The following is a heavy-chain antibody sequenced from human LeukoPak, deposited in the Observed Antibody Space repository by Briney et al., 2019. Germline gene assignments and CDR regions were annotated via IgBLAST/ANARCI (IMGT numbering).Heavy chain of an antibody. CDR1: GGTFSSYA. V-gene: IGHV1-69*04. CDR3: AKAPSGGWPFDY. Sequence: ASVKVSCKASGGTFSSYAISWVRQAPGQGLEWMGRIIPILGVANYAQKFQGRVTITADKSTSTAYMELSSLRAEDTAVYYCAKAPSGGWPFDYWGQGTLVTVSS. CDR2: IIPILGVA. D-gene: IGHD2-15*01. J-gene: IGHJ4*02.